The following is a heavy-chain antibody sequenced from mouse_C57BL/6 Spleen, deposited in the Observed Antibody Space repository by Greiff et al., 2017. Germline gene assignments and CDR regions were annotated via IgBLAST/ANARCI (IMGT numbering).Heavy chain of an antibody. J-gene: IGHJ2*01. CDR2: IDPSDSET. Sequence: QVQLKQPGAELVRPGSSVKLSCKASGYTFTSYWMHWVKQRPIQGLEWIGNIDPSDSETHYNQKFKDKATLTVDKSSSTAYIQLSSLTSEDSAVYYCARADSSGYSYYFDYWGQGTTLTVSS. CDR3: ARADSSGYSYYFDY. CDR1: GYTFTSYW. V-gene: IGHV1-52*01. D-gene: IGHD3-2*02.